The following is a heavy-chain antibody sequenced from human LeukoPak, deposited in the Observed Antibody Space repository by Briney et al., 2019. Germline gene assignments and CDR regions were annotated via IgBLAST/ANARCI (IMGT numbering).Heavy chain of an antibody. CDR3: AKDPLIGSQAYYYFDY. Sequence: GGSLRLSCTASGFTFSSYAMSWVRQAPGKGLEWVSAISGSGGSTYYADSVKGRFTISRDNSKNTLYLQMNSLRAEDTAVDYCAKDPLIGSQAYYYFDYWGQGTLVTVSS. J-gene: IGHJ4*02. CDR1: GFTFSSYA. V-gene: IGHV3-23*01. CDR2: ISGSGGST. D-gene: IGHD1-26*01.